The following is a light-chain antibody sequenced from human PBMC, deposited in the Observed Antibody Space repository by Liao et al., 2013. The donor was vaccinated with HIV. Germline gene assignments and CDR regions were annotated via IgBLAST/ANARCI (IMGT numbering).Light chain of an antibody. V-gene: IGLV3-25*03. CDR2: KDN. J-gene: IGLJ3*02. Sequence: SYELTQPPSVSLSPGQTARINCSGDALPKQYAHWYQQKSGQAPVLVICKDNERPSGIPERFSGSSSGTTVTLTISGVQAEDEADYYCQLTDSSGIWVFGGGTKLTVL. CDR1: ALPKQY. CDR3: QLTDSSGIWV.